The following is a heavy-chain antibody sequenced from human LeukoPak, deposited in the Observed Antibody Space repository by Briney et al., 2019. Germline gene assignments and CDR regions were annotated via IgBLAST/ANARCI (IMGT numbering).Heavy chain of an antibody. V-gene: IGHV3-53*01. CDR1: GFTVSSNY. Sequence: GGSLRLSCAASGFTVSSNYMSWVRQAPGKGLEWVSVIYSGGSTYYADSVKGRFTISRDNSKNTLYLQMSSLRAEDTAVYYCARANTMVRGVITNYYYYGMDVWGKGTTVTVSS. D-gene: IGHD3-10*01. CDR3: ARANTMVRGVITNYYYYGMDV. CDR2: IYSGGST. J-gene: IGHJ6*04.